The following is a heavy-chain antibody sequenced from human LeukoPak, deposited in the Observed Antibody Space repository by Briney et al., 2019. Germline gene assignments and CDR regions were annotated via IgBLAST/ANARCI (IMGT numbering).Heavy chain of an antibody. CDR2: MSPNSGDT. J-gene: IGHJ4*02. V-gene: IGHV1-8*01. D-gene: IGHD5-24*01. CDR3: ARARSPGRWLQEFDY. CDR1: GYTFSSYD. Sequence: ASVKVSCKASGYTFSSYDINWVRQTTGQGLEWMGWMSPNSGDTGYAQKFQGRVTITADESTSTAYMELSSLRSEDTAVYYCARARSPGRWLQEFDYWGQGTLVTVSS.